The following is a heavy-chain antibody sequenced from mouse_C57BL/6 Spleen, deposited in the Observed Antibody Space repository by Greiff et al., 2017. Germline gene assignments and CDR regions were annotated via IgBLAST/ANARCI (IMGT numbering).Heavy chain of an antibody. Sequence: QVQLQQSGPELVKPGASVKLSCKASGYTFTSYDINWVKQRPGPGLEWIGWIYPRDGSPKYNEKFQGKATLPVDTSSSTAYMELHSLTSEDSAVYVCARWVTTVVATDYFDYWGQGTTLTVSS. CDR1: GYTFTSYD. CDR3: ARWVTTVVATDYFDY. CDR2: IYPRDGSP. J-gene: IGHJ2*01. D-gene: IGHD1-1*01. V-gene: IGHV1-85*01.